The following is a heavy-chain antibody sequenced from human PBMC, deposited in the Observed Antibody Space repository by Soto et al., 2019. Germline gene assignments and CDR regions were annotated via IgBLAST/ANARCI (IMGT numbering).Heavy chain of an antibody. V-gene: IGHV1-8*01. CDR3: ARVGGQLFGDHGMDV. CDR1: GYTFTTYE. CDR2: MSPSSGNT. J-gene: IGHJ6*02. D-gene: IGHD3-10*01. Sequence: QVQLVQSGAEVKKPGASVKVSCKASGYTFTTYEINWVRQVPGQGLEWMGWMSPSSGNTGYVDQFRGRVTMTSNTSMTTASMELSSLRSEDKAVYYCARVGGQLFGDHGMDVWGQGTKVTVAS.